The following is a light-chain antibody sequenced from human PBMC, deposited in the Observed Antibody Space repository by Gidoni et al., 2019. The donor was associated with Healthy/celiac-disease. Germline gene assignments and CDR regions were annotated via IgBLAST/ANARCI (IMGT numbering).Light chain of an antibody. CDR1: QSVSSNY. Sequence: IVLTQSPGTLSLSPGERATLSCRASQSVSSNYLAWYQQKPGQAPRLLIYGASSRATGIPDRFSGSGSGTDFTLTISRLEPEDFAVYHCQQYGGSLTFXGXTKVEIK. CDR2: GAS. CDR3: QQYGGSLT. J-gene: IGKJ4*01. V-gene: IGKV3-20*01.